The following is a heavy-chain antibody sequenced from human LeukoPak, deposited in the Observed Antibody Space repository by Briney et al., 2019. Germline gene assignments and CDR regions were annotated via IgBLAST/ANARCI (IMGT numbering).Heavy chain of an antibody. CDR2: ISGSGGST. J-gene: IGHJ4*02. D-gene: IGHD4-17*01. CDR3: AKDYGDFDPTYFDY. V-gene: IGHV3-23*01. CDR1: EFTFSSYA. Sequence: PGGSLRLSCAASEFTFSSYAMSWVHQAPGKGLEWVSAISGSGGSTYYADSVKGRFTISRDNSKNTLYLQMNSLRAEDTAVYYCAKDYGDFDPTYFDYWGQGTLVTVSS.